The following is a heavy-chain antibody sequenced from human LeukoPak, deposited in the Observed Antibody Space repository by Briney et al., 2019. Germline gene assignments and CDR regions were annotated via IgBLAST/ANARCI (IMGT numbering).Heavy chain of an antibody. V-gene: IGHV4-59*12. CDR1: GGSISSYY. CDR3: ARGHLRYFDWLAPNNWFDP. J-gene: IGHJ5*02. Sequence: SETLSLTCTVSGGSISSYYWSWIRQPPGKGLEWIGYIYYSGSTNYNPSLKSRVTISVDTSKNQFSLKLSSVTAADTAVYYCARGHLRYFDWLAPNNWFDPWGQGTLVTVSS. D-gene: IGHD3-9*01. CDR2: IYYSGST.